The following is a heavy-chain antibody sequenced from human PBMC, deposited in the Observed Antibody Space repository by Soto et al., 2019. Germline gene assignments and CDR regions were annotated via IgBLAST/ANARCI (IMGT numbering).Heavy chain of an antibody. CDR1: GGSISSGGCS. CDR3: ARLDRFGGSGGSCYAAPSKDWFDP. Sequence: PSETLSLTCAVSGGSISSGGCSWSWIRQPPGKGLEWIGYIYHSGSTYYNPSLKSRVTISVDTSKNQFSLKLSSVTAADTAVYYCARLDRFGGSGGSCYAAPSKDWFDPWGQETLVTVSS. CDR2: IYHSGST. D-gene: IGHD2-15*01. J-gene: IGHJ5*02. V-gene: IGHV4-30-2*01.